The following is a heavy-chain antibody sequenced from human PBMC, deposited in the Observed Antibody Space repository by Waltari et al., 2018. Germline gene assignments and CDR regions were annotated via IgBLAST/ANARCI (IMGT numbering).Heavy chain of an antibody. CDR2: ISSSGSTI. V-gene: IGHV3-48*03. D-gene: IGHD2-2*03. Sequence: EVQLVESGGGLVQPGGSLSLSCAASGFTFSSYEMNWVRQAPGKGLEWVSYISSSGSTIYYADSVKGRFTISRDNAKNSLYLQMNSLRAEDTAVYYCARSDGWVYYFDYWGQGTLVTVSS. J-gene: IGHJ4*02. CDR1: GFTFSSYE. CDR3: ARSDGWVYYFDY.